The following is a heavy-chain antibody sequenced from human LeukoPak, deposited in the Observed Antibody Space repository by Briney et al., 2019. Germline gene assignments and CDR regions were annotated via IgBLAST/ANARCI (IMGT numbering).Heavy chain of an antibody. Sequence: SETLSLTCTVSGGSISSGGYYWSWIHQHPGKGEEWIGYIYYSGSTYYNPSLKSRVTISVDTSKNQFSLKLSSVTAADTAVYYCARSTLTIAAADTTYFDYWGQGTLVTVSS. V-gene: IGHV4-31*03. J-gene: IGHJ4*02. CDR1: GGSISSGGYY. D-gene: IGHD6-13*01. CDR2: IYYSGST. CDR3: ARSTLTIAAADTTYFDY.